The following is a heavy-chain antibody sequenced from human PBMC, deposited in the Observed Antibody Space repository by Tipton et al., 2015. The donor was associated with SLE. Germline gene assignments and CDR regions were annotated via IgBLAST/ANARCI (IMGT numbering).Heavy chain of an antibody. CDR2: IYTSGST. CDR1: GGSISGNY. D-gene: IGHD3-22*01. Sequence: TLSLTCTVSGGSISGNYWSWIRQPPGKGLEWIGYIYTSGSTNYNPSLKSRVTMSVDSSKNQFSLKLSSVTAADTAVYYCARSLRYDSSGFYRYYYYMDVWGKGTTVTVSS. V-gene: IGHV4-4*08. J-gene: IGHJ6*03. CDR3: ARSLRYDSSGFYRYYYYMDV.